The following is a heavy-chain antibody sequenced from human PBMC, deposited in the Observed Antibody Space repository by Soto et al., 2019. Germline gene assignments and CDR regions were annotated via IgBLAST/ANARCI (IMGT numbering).Heavy chain of an antibody. D-gene: IGHD3-9*01. Sequence: QVQLVEPGGGLVKPGGSLRLSCAASGFTFSDYYMSWIRQAPGKGLEWVSSISCSGSTIYYADSVKARFTISMDNANNSLYMQMNSLRADDTAVYYCAREGRRYCDRLSHNWFDPWCQETVVTVCS. CDR3: AREGRRYCDRLSHNWFDP. V-gene: IGHV3-11*01. CDR1: GFTFSDYY. J-gene: IGHJ5*02. CDR2: ISCSGSTI.